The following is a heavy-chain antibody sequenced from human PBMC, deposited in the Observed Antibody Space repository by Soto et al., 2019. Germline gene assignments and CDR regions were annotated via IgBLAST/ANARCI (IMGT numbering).Heavy chain of an antibody. CDR3: ARGDRDYYFDY. V-gene: IGHV4-34*01. CDR2: INHSGST. J-gene: IGHJ4*02. D-gene: IGHD3-10*01. CDR1: GGSFSGYY. Sequence: LSLTCAVYGGSFSGYYWSWIRQPPGKGLEWIGEINHSGSTNYNPSLKSRVTISVDTSKNQFSLKLSSVTAADTAVYYCARGDRDYYFDYWGQGTLVTVSS.